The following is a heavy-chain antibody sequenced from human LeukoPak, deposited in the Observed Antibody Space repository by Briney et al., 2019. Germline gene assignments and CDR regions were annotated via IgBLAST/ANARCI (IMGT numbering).Heavy chain of an antibody. CDR1: GYSFTSYW. J-gene: IGHJ4*02. CDR3: ASAPYYDILTGYYLPPDY. D-gene: IGHD3-9*01. V-gene: IGHV5-51*01. Sequence: LGESLKISCKGSGYSFTSYWIGWVRQVPGKGLEWMGIIYPGDSDTRYSPSFQGQVTISADKSISTAYLKWSSLKASDTAMYYCASAPYYDILTGYYLPPDYWGQGTLVTVSS. CDR2: IYPGDSDT.